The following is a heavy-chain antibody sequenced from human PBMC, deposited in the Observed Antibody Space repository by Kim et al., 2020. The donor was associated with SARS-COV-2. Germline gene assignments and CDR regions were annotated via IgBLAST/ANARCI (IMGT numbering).Heavy chain of an antibody. V-gene: IGHV4-39*01. CDR1: GDSISRSSNY. Sequence: SETLSLTCTVSGDSISRSSNYWGWIRQPPGKGLEWIGSINYSGNTYYNPSLKSRVTISVDTSKNQFALKMRSVIAADTAVYYCARLVSENSAVEYWGQGPLVTVSS. CDR2: INYSGNT. J-gene: IGHJ4*02. CDR3: ARLVSENSAVEY.